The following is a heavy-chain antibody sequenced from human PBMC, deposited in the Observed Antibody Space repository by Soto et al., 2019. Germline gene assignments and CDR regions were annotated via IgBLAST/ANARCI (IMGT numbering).Heavy chain of an antibody. D-gene: IGHD3-22*01. Sequence: PGGSLGLTSAASGFTFSDYYMSWIRQAPGKGLEWVSYISSSGSIIYYADSVKGRFTISRDNAKNSLYLQMNSLRAEDTAVYYCARDLGYYDSVCYFGYWGQGTLVTAS. CDR3: ARDLGYYDSVCYFGY. V-gene: IGHV3-11*01. CDR1: GFTFSDYY. J-gene: IGHJ4*02. CDR2: ISSSGSII.